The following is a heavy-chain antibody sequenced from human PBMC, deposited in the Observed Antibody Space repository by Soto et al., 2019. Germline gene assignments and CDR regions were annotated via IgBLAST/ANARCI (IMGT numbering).Heavy chain of an antibody. J-gene: IGHJ4*02. CDR1: GSTFSSYA. CDR2: ISYDGSNK. V-gene: IGHV3-30-3*01. D-gene: IGHD3-22*01. CDR3: ARPPHYYDSSGYLCY. Sequence: PGGSLRLSCAASGSTFSSYAMHWVRQAPGKGLEWVAVISYDGSNKYYADSVKGRFTISRDNSKNTLYLQMNSLRAEDTAVYYCARPPHYYDSSGYLCYWGQGTLVTVSS.